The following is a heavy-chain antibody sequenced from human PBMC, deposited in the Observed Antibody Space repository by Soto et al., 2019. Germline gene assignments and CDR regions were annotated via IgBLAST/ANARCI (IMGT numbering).Heavy chain of an antibody. D-gene: IGHD2-15*01. CDR3: ARLAWCSGGSCYSGGNPGSILWWFDP. V-gene: IGHV4-59*08. CDR1: GGSISSYY. J-gene: IGHJ5*02. Sequence: SETLSLTCTVSGGSISSYYWSWIRQPPGKGLEWIGYIYYSGSTNYNPSLKSRVTISVDTSKNQFSLKLSSVTAADTAVYYCARLAWCSGGSCYSGGNPGSILWWFDPWGQGTLVTVSS. CDR2: IYYSGST.